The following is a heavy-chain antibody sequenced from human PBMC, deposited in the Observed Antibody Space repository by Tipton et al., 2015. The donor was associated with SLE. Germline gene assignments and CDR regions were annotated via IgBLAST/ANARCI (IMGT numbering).Heavy chain of an antibody. J-gene: IGHJ3*02. CDR2: INPDGGST. D-gene: IGHD3-16*01. CDR1: GYTFSDYY. Sequence: QLVQSGAEVKQPGASVKVSCKASGYTFSDYYIHWLRQAPGQGPEWVGWINPDGGSTRYAQMLQGRVTMTRDMSISTVYMELNRLTSDDMAVYYCTRGPAHGGFDIWGQGTAVAVSS. V-gene: IGHV1-2*02. CDR3: TRGPAHGGFDI.